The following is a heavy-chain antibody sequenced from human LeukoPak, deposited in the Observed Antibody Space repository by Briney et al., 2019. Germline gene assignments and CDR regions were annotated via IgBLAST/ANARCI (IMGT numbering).Heavy chain of an antibody. J-gene: IGHJ4*02. V-gene: IGHV3-21*04. Sequence: GGSLRLSCAASGFTFSSYSMNWVRQAPGKGLEWVSSISSSSSYIYYADSVKGRFTISRDNAKNSLYLQMNSLRAEDTAVYYCAKDLEDGDYGGYFDYWGQGTLVTVSS. CDR1: GFTFSSYS. CDR3: AKDLEDGDYGGYFDY. D-gene: IGHD4-17*01. CDR2: ISSSSSYI.